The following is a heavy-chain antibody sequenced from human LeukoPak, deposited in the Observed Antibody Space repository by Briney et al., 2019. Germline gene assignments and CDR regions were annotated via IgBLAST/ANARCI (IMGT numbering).Heavy chain of an antibody. CDR3: ARAVYYGSGPKGGIYYMDV. CDR1: GFTFSSYW. V-gene: IGHV3-7*01. CDR2: IKQDGSEK. J-gene: IGHJ6*03. D-gene: IGHD3-10*01. Sequence: GGSLRLSCAASGFTFSSYWMSWVRQAPGKGLEWVANIKQDGSEKYYVDSVKGRFTISRDNAKNSLYLQMNSLRAEDTAVYYCARAVYYGSGPKGGIYYMDVWGKGTTVTVSS.